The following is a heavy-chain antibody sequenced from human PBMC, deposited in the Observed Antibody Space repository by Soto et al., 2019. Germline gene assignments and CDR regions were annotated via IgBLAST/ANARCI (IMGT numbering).Heavy chain of an antibody. D-gene: IGHD4-17*01. CDR1: GGSISSGGYS. Sequence: QLQLQESGSGLVKPSQTLSLTCAVAGGSISSGGYSWNWIRQPPGKGLEWIGYIYHSGSIYYNPSLKSRVTISLDRSKDQFSLKLSSVTAADTAVYYCATMTTLTTRAIDIWGQGTMVTVSS. J-gene: IGHJ3*02. CDR2: IYHSGSI. V-gene: IGHV4-30-2*01. CDR3: ATMTTLTTRAIDI.